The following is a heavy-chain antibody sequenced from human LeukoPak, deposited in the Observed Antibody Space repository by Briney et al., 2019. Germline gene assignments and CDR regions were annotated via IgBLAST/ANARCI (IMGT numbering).Heavy chain of an antibody. CDR2: IIGDTEI. CDR3: ARVPRRRGGSYYFDY. D-gene: IGHD3-16*01. Sequence: PGGSLGLSCTASGFTFTSYTMNWVRQAPGRGLEWVSSIIGDTEIYYADSVKGQFTISRDNATNSLYLQMNSMRAEETAVYYYARVPRRRGGSYYFDYWGQGTLVTVSS. V-gene: IGHV3-21*01. J-gene: IGHJ4*02. CDR1: GFTFTSYT.